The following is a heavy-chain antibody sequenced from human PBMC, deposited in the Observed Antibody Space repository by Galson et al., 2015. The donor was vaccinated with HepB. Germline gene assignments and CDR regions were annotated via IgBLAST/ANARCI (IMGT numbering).Heavy chain of an antibody. V-gene: IGHV4-4*07. CDR2: IYTSGST. J-gene: IGHJ2*01. CDR1: GGSISRYY. D-gene: IGHD3-3*02. Sequence: ETLSLTCTVAGGSISRYYWSWIRQPAGKGLEWIGRIYTSGSTNYKPSLKSRVTMSVDTSKNQFSLKLSSVTAADTAVYYCARYPHLYWYFDLWGRGTLVTVSS. CDR3: ARYPHLYWYFDL.